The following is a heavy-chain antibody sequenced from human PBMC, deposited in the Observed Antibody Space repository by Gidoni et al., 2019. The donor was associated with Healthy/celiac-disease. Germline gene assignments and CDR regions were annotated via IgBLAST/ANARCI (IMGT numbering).Heavy chain of an antibody. D-gene: IGHD3-22*01. J-gene: IGHJ4*02. Sequence: QVQLVESGGGLVKPGGSLRLSCAASGFTFSDYYMSWIRQAPGKGLEWVSYISSSSSYTNYADSVKGRFTISRDNAKNSLYLQMNSLRAEDTAVYYCARDLNSGDYYDSSVGYWGQGTLVTVSS. CDR2: ISSSSSYT. CDR3: ARDLNSGDYYDSSVGY. CDR1: GFTFSDYY. V-gene: IGHV3-11*06.